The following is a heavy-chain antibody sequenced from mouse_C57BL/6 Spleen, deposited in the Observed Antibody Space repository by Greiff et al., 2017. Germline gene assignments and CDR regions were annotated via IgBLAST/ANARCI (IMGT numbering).Heavy chain of an antibody. V-gene: IGHV1-18*01. Sequence: VQLQQSGPELVKPGASVKIPCKASGYTFTDYNMDWVKQSHGKSLEWIGDIHPNNGGTIYNQKFKGKATLTVDKSSSTAYMQLRSLTSEDTAVYYCARWLKAMDYWGQGTSVTVSS. CDR2: IHPNNGGT. D-gene: IGHD2-2*01. J-gene: IGHJ4*01. CDR3: ARWLKAMDY. CDR1: GYTFTDYN.